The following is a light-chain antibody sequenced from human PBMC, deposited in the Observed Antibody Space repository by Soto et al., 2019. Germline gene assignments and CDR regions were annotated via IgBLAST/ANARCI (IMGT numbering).Light chain of an antibody. CDR1: QSISSW. Sequence: DSQMTQYPSTLSASIGDRVTITCRAGQSISSWLAWYQQKPGKAPKLLISKASTLQSGVPPRFSGSGSGTECALTISSLQPDEFATYYCQQYESYPITFGGGTKVEIK. V-gene: IGKV1-5*03. CDR2: KAS. CDR3: QQYESYPIT. J-gene: IGKJ4*01.